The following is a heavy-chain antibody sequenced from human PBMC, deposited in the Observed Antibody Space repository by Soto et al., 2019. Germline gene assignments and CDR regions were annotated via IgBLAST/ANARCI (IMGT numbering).Heavy chain of an antibody. J-gene: IGHJ5*02. CDR1: GGSISSYY. V-gene: IGHV4-59*08. CDR2: IYYSGST. CDR3: ARLSIPPYYDFWSGPWFDP. D-gene: IGHD3-3*01. Sequence: SETLSLTCTVSGGSISSYYWSWIRQPPGKGLEWIGYIYYSGSTNYNPSLKSRVTISVDTSKNQFSLKLSSVTAADTAVYYCARLSIPPYYDFWSGPWFDPWGQGTLVTVSS.